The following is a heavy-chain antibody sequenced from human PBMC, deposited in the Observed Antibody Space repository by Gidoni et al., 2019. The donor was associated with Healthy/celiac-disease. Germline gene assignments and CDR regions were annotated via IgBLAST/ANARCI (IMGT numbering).Heavy chain of an antibody. CDR2: ISSSSSYI. V-gene: IGHV3-21*01. Sequence: EVQLVEPGGGLVKPGGSLRLSCAASGFTFSSYSMNWVRQAPGKGLECVSSISSSSSYIYYADSVKGRFTISRDNAKNSLYLQMNSLRAEDTAVYYCASLGASAAAPFDYWGQGTLVTVSS. CDR3: ASLGASAAAPFDY. D-gene: IGHD3-16*01. CDR1: GFTFSSYS. J-gene: IGHJ4*02.